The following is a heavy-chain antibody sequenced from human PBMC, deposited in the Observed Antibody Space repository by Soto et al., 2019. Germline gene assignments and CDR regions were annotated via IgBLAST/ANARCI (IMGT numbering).Heavy chain of an antibody. Sequence: QVQLVESGGGVVQPGRSLRLSCAASGFTFSSYAMHWVRQAPGKGLEWVAVISYDGSNKYYADSVKGRFTISRDNSKNTLYLQMNSLRAEDTAVYYCAGDSTYYYDSSGFDYWGQGTLVTVSS. CDR3: AGDSTYYYDSSGFDY. CDR2: ISYDGSNK. J-gene: IGHJ4*02. V-gene: IGHV3-30-3*01. D-gene: IGHD3-22*01. CDR1: GFTFSSYA.